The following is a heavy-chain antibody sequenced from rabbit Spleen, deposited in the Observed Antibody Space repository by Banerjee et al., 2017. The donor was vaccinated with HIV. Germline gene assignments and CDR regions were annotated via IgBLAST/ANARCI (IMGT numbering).Heavy chain of an antibody. V-gene: IGHV1S40*01. D-gene: IGHD1-1*01. CDR3: ARGSASDDYYFSL. CDR2: IYAGSSGST. Sequence: QSLEESGGDLVKPGASLTLTCTTSGFSLSSNYYMCWVRQAPGKGLEWIACIYAGSSGSTYYASWAKGRFAITKTSSTMVTLQMTSLTAADTATYFCARGSASDDYYFSLGGPGTLFTVS. J-gene: IGHJ4*01. CDR1: GFSLSSNYY.